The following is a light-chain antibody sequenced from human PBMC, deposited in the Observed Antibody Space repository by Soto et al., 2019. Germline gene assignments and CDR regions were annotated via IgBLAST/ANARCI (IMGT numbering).Light chain of an antibody. J-gene: IGKJ5*01. CDR2: AAS. V-gene: IGKV1-12*01. Sequence: DLQMTPSPSSVSASVGDRVTITCRASQGISTWLDWYQQKPGRAPKFPIYAASNLQGGVPSRFSGSGSGTDFTLTITSLQPEDFATYYCQQANSFPITFGQGTRLEIK. CDR3: QQANSFPIT. CDR1: QGISTW.